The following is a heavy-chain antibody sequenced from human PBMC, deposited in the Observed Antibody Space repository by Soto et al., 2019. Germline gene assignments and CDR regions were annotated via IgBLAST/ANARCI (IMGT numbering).Heavy chain of an antibody. Sequence: VPLVESGGGLVQPGGSLRLSCAASGFTFSRYWMSWVRKAPGKGLEWVANIKQDGSEKYYVDSVKGRFTISRDNAKNSLYLQMNSLRAEDTAVYYCAREHSSSRTGFDYWVQGSLVTVSS. CDR2: IKQDGSEK. CDR3: AREHSSSRTGFDY. CDR1: GFTFSRYW. D-gene: IGHD6-13*01. J-gene: IGHJ4*02. V-gene: IGHV3-7*05.